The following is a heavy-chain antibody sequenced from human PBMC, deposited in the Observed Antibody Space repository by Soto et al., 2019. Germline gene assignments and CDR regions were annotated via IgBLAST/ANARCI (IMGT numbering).Heavy chain of an antibody. D-gene: IGHD2-2*01. CDR3: VRGGFLSHDHVIIAPATLGFDP. V-gene: IGHV1-8*01. CDR1: GYTFTTYD. J-gene: IGHJ5*02. CDR2: MNPNRTNT. Sequence: QVQLMQSGAEVKKPGASVKVSCKASGYTFTTYDINWVRQAPGQGLEWMGWMNPNRTNTGYAEKFQGRVTMTRDTSISTAYMELSSLRYDDTAVYYCVRGGFLSHDHVIIAPATLGFDPWGQGTLVTDSS.